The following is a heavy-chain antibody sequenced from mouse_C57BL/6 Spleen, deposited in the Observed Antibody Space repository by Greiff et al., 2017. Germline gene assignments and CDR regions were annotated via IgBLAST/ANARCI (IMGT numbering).Heavy chain of an antibody. CDR2: INPSNGGT. CDR1: GYTFTSYW. J-gene: IGHJ1*03. Sequence: QVQLQQSGTELVKPGASVKLSCKASGYTFTSYWMHWVKQRPGQGLEWIGNINPSNGGTNYNEKFKSKATLTVDKSSSTAYMQLSSLTSEDSAVYYCARNDYDTGDWYFDVWGTGTTVTVSS. CDR3: ARNDYDTGDWYFDV. D-gene: IGHD2-4*01. V-gene: IGHV1-53*01.